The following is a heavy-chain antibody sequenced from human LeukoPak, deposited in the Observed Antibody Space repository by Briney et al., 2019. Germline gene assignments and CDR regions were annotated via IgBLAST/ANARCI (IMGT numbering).Heavy chain of an antibody. CDR2: IWYDGTNK. D-gene: IGHD2-21*02. CDR3: ARIGGDTHPIEY. Sequence: GRSLTLFCAASGFTFSSYGMHWVRQAPGKGLEWVAVIWYDGTNKYYADSVKGRFTISRDNSKNTLYLLMNSLRAEDTAVYYCARIGGDTHPIEYWGQGTPVTVSS. V-gene: IGHV3-33*01. J-gene: IGHJ4*02. CDR1: GFTFSSYG.